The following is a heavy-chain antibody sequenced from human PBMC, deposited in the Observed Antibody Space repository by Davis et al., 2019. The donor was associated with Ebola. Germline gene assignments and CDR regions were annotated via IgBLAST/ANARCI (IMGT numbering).Heavy chain of an antibody. CDR2: ISYDGSNK. CDR1: GFTFSGSA. V-gene: IGHV3-30-3*01. J-gene: IGHJ6*02. Sequence: GGSLRLSCAASGFTFSGSAMHWVRQAPGKGLEWVAVISYDGSNKYYADSVKGRFTISRDNAKNSVFLQMNSLRAEDTAVYYCARDLRLRRIYYYGMDVWGQGTTVTVSS. D-gene: IGHD4-17*01. CDR3: ARDLRLRRIYYYGMDV.